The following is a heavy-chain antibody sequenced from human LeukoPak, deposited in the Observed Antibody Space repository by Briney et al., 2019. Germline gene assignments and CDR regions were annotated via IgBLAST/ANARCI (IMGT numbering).Heavy chain of an antibody. CDR2: IYSSGST. J-gene: IGHJ6*03. D-gene: IGHD1-7*01. CDR3: ARITGTPGGAYYYYMDV. V-gene: IGHV4-4*08. CDR1: GGSISSYY. Sequence: PSETLSLTCTVSGGSISSYYWSWIRQPPGKGLEWIGYIYSSGSTYYNPSLKSRVTISVDTSKNQFSLKLSSVTAADTAVYYCARITGTPGGAYYYYMDVWGKGTTVTVSS.